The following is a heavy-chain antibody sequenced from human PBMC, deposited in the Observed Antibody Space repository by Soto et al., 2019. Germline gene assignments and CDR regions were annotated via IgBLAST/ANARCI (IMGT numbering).Heavy chain of an antibody. CDR1: GFTFSSYW. Sequence: GGSLRLSCAASGFTFSSYWMSWVRQAPGKGLEWVANIKQDGSEKYYVDSVKGRFTISRDNAKNSLYLQMNSLRAEDTAVYYCAREVVTYYYDSSAGSRFDPWGQGTLVTVSS. D-gene: IGHD3-22*01. V-gene: IGHV3-7*01. CDR3: AREVVTYYYDSSAGSRFDP. CDR2: IKQDGSEK. J-gene: IGHJ5*02.